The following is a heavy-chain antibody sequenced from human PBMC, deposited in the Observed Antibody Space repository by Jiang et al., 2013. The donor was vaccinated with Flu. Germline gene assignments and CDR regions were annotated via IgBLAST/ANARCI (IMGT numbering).Heavy chain of an antibody. D-gene: IGHD6-19*01. V-gene: IGHV4-38-2*02. CDR1: GYSISSGYY. CDR3: ASPGQWLADPFDY. J-gene: IGHJ4*02. CDR2: IYHSGST. Sequence: LLKPSETLSLTCTVSGYSISSGYYWGWIRQPPGKGLEWIGSIYHSGSTYYNPSLKSRVTISVDTSKNQFSLKLSSVTAADTAVYYCASPGQWLADPFDYWGQGTLVTVSS.